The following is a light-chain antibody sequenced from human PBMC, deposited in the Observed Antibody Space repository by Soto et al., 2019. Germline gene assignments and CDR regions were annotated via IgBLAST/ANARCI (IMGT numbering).Light chain of an antibody. J-gene: IGLJ2*01. V-gene: IGLV3-21*01. Sequence: SYELTQPPSVSGAPGETARISCGGNNIGSKGVHWYQQKPSQAPVVVIYSDTDLPPVIPERFSGSNSANMATLTISSVEAGDEAAYYCHGWDSGSGNVLFGGGTKLTVL. CDR2: SDT. CDR1: NIGSKG. CDR3: HGWDSGSGNVL.